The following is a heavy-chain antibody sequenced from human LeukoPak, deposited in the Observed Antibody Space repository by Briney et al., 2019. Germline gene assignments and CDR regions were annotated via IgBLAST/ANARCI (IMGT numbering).Heavy chain of an antibody. Sequence: ASVKVSSKASGYTFTVNYMHWVRQAPGQGLEWMGWLNPNSGGTKYAQKFQGRVTMTRNTSISTAYMELSRLRSDDTAIYYCARPLRNYYYYGMDVWGQGTTVTVSS. CDR3: ARPLRNYYYYGMDV. D-gene: IGHD4-17*01. CDR2: LNPNSGGT. CDR1: GYTFTVNY. J-gene: IGHJ6*02. V-gene: IGHV1-2*02.